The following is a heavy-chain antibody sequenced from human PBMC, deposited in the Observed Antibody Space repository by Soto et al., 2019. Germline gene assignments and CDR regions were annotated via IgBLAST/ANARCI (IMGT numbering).Heavy chain of an antibody. D-gene: IGHD2-2*01. Sequence: GGSLRLSCAASGFTFSSYSINWVRQAPGKGLEWVSYISSSSSTIYYADSVKGRFTISRDNAKNSLYLQMNSLRDEDTAVYYCARDRRHQLLGYYYGMDVWGQGTTVTVSS. CDR1: GFTFSSYS. V-gene: IGHV3-48*02. J-gene: IGHJ6*02. CDR3: ARDRRHQLLGYYYGMDV. CDR2: ISSSSSTI.